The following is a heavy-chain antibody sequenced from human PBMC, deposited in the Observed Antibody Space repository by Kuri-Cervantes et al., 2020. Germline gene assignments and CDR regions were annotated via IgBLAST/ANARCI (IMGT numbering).Heavy chain of an antibody. V-gene: IGHV1-46*01. Sequence: ATVTVSCKASGYTFTSYYMHSVRPAPGQGLEWMGIINLSGGSTSYAQNLQGSVTMPRDTSTSTVYMELSSLRTEDTDVYYCARGVYYDSSGYFVNPRPSDFDYWGQGTLVTVSS. CDR2: INLSGGST. CDR1: GYTFTSYY. D-gene: IGHD3-22*01. CDR3: ARGVYYDSSGYFVNPRPSDFDY. J-gene: IGHJ4*02.